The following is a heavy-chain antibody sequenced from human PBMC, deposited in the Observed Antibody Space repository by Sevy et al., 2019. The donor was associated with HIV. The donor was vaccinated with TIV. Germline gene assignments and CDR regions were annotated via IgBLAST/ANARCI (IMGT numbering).Heavy chain of an antibody. J-gene: IGHJ4*02. CDR2: TYYKSKWYN. V-gene: IGHV6-1*01. CDR3: ARESRWFFFHFDY. CDR1: GDSVSTYSAA. D-gene: IGHD3-10*01. Sequence: SQTLSLTCAISGDSVSTYSAAWNWIRQSPSRGLEWLGGTYYKSKWYNDYALSVKSRISINPDTPKNQITLQLNPVNPEETAVYYCARESRWFFFHFDYWGQGTLVTVSS.